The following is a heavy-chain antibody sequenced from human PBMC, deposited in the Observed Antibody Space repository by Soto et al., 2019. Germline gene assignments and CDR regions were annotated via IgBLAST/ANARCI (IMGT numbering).Heavy chain of an antibody. V-gene: IGHV1-18*01. Sequence: ASVKVSCKASGYTFTSYGISWVRQAPGQGLEWMGWISAYNGNTNYAQKLQGRVTMTTDTSTSTAYMELRSLRSDDTAVYYCARVTTFHLEEYYYYGMDVWGQGTTVTVSS. CDR3: ARVTTFHLEEYYYYGMDV. CDR1: GYTFTSYG. J-gene: IGHJ6*02. CDR2: ISAYNGNT.